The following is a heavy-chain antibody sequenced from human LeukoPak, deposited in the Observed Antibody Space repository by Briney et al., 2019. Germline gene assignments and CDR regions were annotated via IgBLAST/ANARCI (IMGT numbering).Heavy chain of an antibody. V-gene: IGHV3-48*01. D-gene: IGHD2-8*02. CDR2: ISSGSSTI. CDR3: ARDTGRSPYFDY. Sequence: ETLSLTCTVSGGSISGYLWTWIRQPPGKGLEWVSHISSGSSTIYYADSVKGRFTISRDNAKNSLYLQMNSLRAEDTAVYYCARDTGRSPYFDYWGQGTLVTVSS. CDR1: GGSISGYL. J-gene: IGHJ4*02.